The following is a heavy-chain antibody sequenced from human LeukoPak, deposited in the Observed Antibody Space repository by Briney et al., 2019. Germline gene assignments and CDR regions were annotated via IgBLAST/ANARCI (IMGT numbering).Heavy chain of an antibody. J-gene: IGHJ4*02. CDR1: GGSISSSSYY. CDR2: IYYSGST. V-gene: IGHV4-39*01. Sequence: SETLSLTCTVSGGSISSSSYYWGWIRQPPGKGLEWFGSIYYSGSTYYNPSLKSRVTISVDTSKNKFSLKLSSVTTAATAVYYCARHKTGGGAKNFDYWGQGTLVTVSS. CDR3: ARHKTGGGAKNFDY. D-gene: IGHD3-16*01.